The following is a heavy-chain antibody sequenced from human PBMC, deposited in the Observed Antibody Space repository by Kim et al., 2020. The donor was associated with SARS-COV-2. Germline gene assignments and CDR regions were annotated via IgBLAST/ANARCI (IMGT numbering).Heavy chain of an antibody. D-gene: IGHD6-13*01. Sequence: SVKVSCKASGGTFSSYAISWVRQAPGQGLEWMGGIIPIFGTANYAQKFQGRVTITADESTSTAYMELSSLRSEDTAVYYCARWAVYSSSWYGWFDPWGQGTLVTVSS. CDR2: IIPIFGTA. V-gene: IGHV1-69*13. CDR3: ARWAVYSSSWYGWFDP. CDR1: GGTFSSYA. J-gene: IGHJ5*02.